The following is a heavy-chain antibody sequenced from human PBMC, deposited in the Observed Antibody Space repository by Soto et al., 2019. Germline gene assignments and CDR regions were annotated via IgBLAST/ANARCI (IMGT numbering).Heavy chain of an antibody. CDR1: GDSITNGDNY. D-gene: IGHD5-18*01. CDR3: ARGIQEGFDA. CDR2: IYYNGMT. J-gene: IGHJ5*02. Sequence: SATLSLTCVVSGDSITNGDNYWSWIRQPPGKDLEWIAYIYYNGMTHYKPSLMSRVTISLDPSKNHFAVKMTSVTGADTAVCSCARGIQEGFDAWGQGTLVTVS. V-gene: IGHV4-30-4*01.